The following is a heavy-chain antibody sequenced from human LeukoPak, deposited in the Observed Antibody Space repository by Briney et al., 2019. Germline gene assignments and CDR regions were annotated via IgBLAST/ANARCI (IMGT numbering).Heavy chain of an antibody. CDR2: VSGSAGGT. D-gene: IGHD6-13*01. Sequence: GGSLRLSCAASGFTFSSYAMMWVRQAPGKGLEWVSPVSGSAGGTYYADSVKGRFTISRDNSKNTLYLLMNSLRAEDTAVYYCAKGAAAGLVDWFDPWGQGTLVAVSS. V-gene: IGHV3-23*01. CDR1: GFTFSSYA. CDR3: AKGAAAGLVDWFDP. J-gene: IGHJ5*02.